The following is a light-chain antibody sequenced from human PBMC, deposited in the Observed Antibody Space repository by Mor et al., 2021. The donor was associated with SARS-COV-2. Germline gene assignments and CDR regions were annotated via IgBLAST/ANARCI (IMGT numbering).Light chain of an antibody. Sequence: GDPDRFSGSGAGTDFTLKISRVEAEDVGVYYCMQATQCPPMYTFGQGTKL. CDR3: MQATQCPPMYT. V-gene: IGKV2-24*01. J-gene: IGKJ2*01.